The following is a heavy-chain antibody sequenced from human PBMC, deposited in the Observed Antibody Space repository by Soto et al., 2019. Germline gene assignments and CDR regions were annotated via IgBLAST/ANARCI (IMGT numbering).Heavy chain of an antibody. V-gene: IGHV4-31*03. CDR2: IYVTGAV. D-gene: IGHD2-21*01. Sequence: PSETLSLTCSVSGAALNSGNYYWSWNRQVPGKGLEWIGHIYVTGAVDYNPSLRDRITISQDTSERQFSLNLRLVTAADTAVYYCARLRIATNNYKWFDPWGQGTLVTVSS. J-gene: IGHJ5*02. CDR3: ARLRIATNNYKWFDP. CDR1: GAALNSGNYY.